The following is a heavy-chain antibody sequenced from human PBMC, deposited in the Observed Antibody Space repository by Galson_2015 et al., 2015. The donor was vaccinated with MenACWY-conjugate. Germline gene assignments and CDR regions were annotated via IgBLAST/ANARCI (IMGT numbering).Heavy chain of an antibody. CDR3: ARERFCSDDTCYFYDY. J-gene: IGHJ4*02. D-gene: IGHD2-15*01. CDR1: GFTFSNYG. V-gene: IGHV3-23*01. Sequence: SLRLSCAASGFTFSNYGMAWVRQAPGKGLDWVSAMSRSGTTYYAASVKGRLTISRDNAKNTLYLQMNSLRVEDTAVYYCARERFCSDDTCYFYDYWGRGTLVTVSS. CDR2: MSRSGTT.